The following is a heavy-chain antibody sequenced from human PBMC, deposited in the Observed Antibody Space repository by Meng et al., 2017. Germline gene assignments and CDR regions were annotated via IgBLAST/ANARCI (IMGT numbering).Heavy chain of an antibody. CDR3: ARDKLKTFDP. CDR2: INDGNGKT. CDR1: GYTASSYA. Sequence: QVQLVKTGAEVKKSACYVKVSCKAYGYTASSYAMHWVSQEHGERLEWMGWINDGNGKTKYSQKFQGRVTITRDKYERTAYMALSSLRSEDAAVYYCARDKLKTFDPWGQGTLVTVSS. V-gene: IGHV1-3*01. J-gene: IGHJ5*02.